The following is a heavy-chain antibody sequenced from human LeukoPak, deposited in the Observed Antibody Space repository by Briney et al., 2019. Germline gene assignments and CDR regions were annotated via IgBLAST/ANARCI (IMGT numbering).Heavy chain of an antibody. CDR1: GGTFSSYA. CDR3: AREMATIRAPFDY. J-gene: IGHJ4*02. V-gene: IGHV1-69*13. CDR2: IIPIFGKA. D-gene: IGHD5-24*01. Sequence: SVKVSCKASGGTFSSYAISWVRQAPGQGLEWMGGIIPIFGKANYAQKFQGRVTITADESTSIAYMELSSLRSEDTAVYYCAREMATIRAPFDYWGQGTLVTVSS.